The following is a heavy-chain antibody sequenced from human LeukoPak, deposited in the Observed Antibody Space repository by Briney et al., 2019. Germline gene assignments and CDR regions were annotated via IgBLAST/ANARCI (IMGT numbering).Heavy chain of an antibody. CDR1: GGSISSGGYY. CDR2: IHYSGIT. J-gene: IGHJ4*02. CDR3: ANYDSSGYYTFAF. V-gene: IGHV4-31*03. D-gene: IGHD3-22*01. Sequence: PSETLSLTCTVSGGSISSGGYYWSWIRQHPGEGLEWIGYIHYSGITYYNPSLKSRVTISVATSKNQFSLKLTSVTAADTAVYYCANYDSSGYYTFAFWGQGTLVTVSS.